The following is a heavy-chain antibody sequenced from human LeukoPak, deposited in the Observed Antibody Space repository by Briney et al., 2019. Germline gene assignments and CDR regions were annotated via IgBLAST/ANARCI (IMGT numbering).Heavy chain of an antibody. CDR3: ARAYNWNDKFDY. J-gene: IGHJ4*02. Sequence: ASVKVSCKASGYTFTSYYMHWVRQAPGQGVGWMGVINPSGGSTSYEQKFQGRVTTTRDTSTSTGYIDLSSLRSEDTAVYYYARAYNWNDKFDYWGQGTLVTVSS. CDR1: GYTFTSYY. V-gene: IGHV1-46*01. CDR2: INPSGGST. D-gene: IGHD1-1*01.